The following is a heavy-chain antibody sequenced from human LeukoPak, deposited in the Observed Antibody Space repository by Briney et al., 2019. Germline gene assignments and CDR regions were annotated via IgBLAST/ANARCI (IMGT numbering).Heavy chain of an antibody. J-gene: IGHJ1*01. V-gene: IGHV4-34*01. CDR3: ARAPPRWLHPRGYFQH. CDR1: GGSFSGYY. CDR2: INHSGST. D-gene: IGHD5-24*01. Sequence: SETLSLTCAVYGGSFSGYYWSWIRQPPGKGLEWIGEINHSGSTNYNPSLKSRVTISVDTSKNQFSLKLSSVTAADTAVYYCARAPPRWLHPRGYFQHWGQGTLVTVSS.